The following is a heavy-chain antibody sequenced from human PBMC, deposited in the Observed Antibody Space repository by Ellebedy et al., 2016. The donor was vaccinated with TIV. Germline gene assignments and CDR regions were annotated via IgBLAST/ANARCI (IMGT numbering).Heavy chain of an antibody. CDR1: GFTFKSYG. D-gene: IGHD2-15*01. CDR2: ILDDGSDQ. J-gene: IGHJ4*02. Sequence: GESLKISCVASGFTFKSYGMHWVRQAPGKGLEWVAVILDDGSDQSYAASVKGRFTISRDNSKNTLYLQMNSLRAEDTAVYYCVRGGGSLDFWGPGTLVTVSS. CDR3: VRGGGSLDF. V-gene: IGHV3-33*01.